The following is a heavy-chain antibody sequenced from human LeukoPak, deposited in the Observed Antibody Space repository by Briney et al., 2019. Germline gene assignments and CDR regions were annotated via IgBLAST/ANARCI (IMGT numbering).Heavy chain of an antibody. V-gene: IGHV4-31*03. Sequence: SQTLSLTCTVSGGSISSGGYYWSWIRQHPGKGLEWIGYIYYSGSTDYNPSLKSRVTISVDTSKNQFSLKLSSVTAADTAVYYCARDGQYYFDYWGQGTLVTVSS. CDR2: IYYSGST. CDR3: ARDGQYYFDY. CDR1: GGSISSGGYY. J-gene: IGHJ4*02.